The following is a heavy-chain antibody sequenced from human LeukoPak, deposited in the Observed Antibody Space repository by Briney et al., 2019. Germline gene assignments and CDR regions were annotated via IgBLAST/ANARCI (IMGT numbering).Heavy chain of an antibody. Sequence: ASVKVSCKASGYTFTSYDINWVRQATGQGLEWMGWMNPNSGNTGYAQKFQGRVTMTRNTSISTAYMELSSLRSEDTAVYYCARGSAARAYYHYYYFMDVWGKGTTVTVSS. V-gene: IGHV1-8*01. CDR3: ARGSAARAYYHYYYFMDV. D-gene: IGHD6-6*01. J-gene: IGHJ6*03. CDR1: GYTFTSYD. CDR2: MNPNSGNT.